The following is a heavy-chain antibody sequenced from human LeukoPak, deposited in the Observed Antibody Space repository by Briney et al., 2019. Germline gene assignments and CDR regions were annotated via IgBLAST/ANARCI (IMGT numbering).Heavy chain of an antibody. Sequence: GGSLRLSCTVSGFTLRKYWMSWVRQAPGKGLEWVANIKEDGSEKNYVDSVKGRCTISRDNSKNSVDLQMNSLRGEDTAVYYCARFFSRWDRPYYFDHWGQGTLVTVSS. CDR3: ARFFSRWDRPYYFDH. V-gene: IGHV3-7*01. CDR2: IKEDGSEK. D-gene: IGHD3-16*01. J-gene: IGHJ4*02. CDR1: GFTLRKYW.